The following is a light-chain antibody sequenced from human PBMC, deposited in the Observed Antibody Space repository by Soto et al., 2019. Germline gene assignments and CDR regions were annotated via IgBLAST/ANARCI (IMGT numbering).Light chain of an antibody. V-gene: IGKV3-15*01. CDR1: QSVTSSY. CDR3: QQYNKWPQT. CDR2: GAS. Sequence: EIVLTQSPGTLSLSPGERATLSCRASQSVTSSYLAWYQLKPGQAPRLLTHGASTRATGIPARFSGVGSGTEFTLTISSLQSEDFAVYYCQQYNKWPQTFGQGTRLEIK. J-gene: IGKJ5*01.